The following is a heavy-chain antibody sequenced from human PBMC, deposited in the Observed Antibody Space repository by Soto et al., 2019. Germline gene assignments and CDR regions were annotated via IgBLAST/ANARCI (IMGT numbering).Heavy chain of an antibody. D-gene: IGHD5-18*01. J-gene: IGHJ4*02. V-gene: IGHV3-33*01. CDR2: IWYDGSNK. CDR3: ARAQYSYGYIDY. CDR1: GVTFSSYG. Sequence: GGSLRLSCAASGVTFSSYGMHWVRQAPGKGLEWVAVIWYDGSNKYYADSVKGRFTISRDNSKNTLYLQMNSLRAEDTAVYYCARAQYSYGYIDYWGQGTLVTVSS.